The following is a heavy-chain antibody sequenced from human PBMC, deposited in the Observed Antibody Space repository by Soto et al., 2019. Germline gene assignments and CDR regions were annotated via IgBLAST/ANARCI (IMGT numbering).Heavy chain of an antibody. CDR3: ARDRGCSGGGCYTIWPRFDP. CDR1: GGTFTSYT. CDR2: INPILGIS. Sequence: QVQLVQSGAEVKKPGSSVKVSCQAPGGTFTSYTISWVRQAPGQGLEWMGRINPILGISKNAQKFQGRVTITADKSTSTAYMEVSSLRSEDTAVYYCARDRGCSGGGCYTIWPRFDPWGQGTLVTVSS. V-gene: IGHV1-69*08. J-gene: IGHJ5*02. D-gene: IGHD2-15*01.